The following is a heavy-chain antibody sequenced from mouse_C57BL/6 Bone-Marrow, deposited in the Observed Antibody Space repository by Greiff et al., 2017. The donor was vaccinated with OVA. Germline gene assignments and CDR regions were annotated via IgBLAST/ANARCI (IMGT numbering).Heavy chain of an antibody. Sequence: VHVKQSGPVLVKPGASVKMSCKASGYTFTDYYMNWVKQSHGKSLEWIGVINPYNGGTSYNQKFKGKATLTVDKSSSTAYMELNSLTSEDSAVYYCASGSNYFYAMDYWGQGTSVTVSS. J-gene: IGHJ4*01. D-gene: IGHD2-5*01. V-gene: IGHV1-19*01. CDR3: ASGSNYFYAMDY. CDR1: GYTFTDYY. CDR2: INPYNGGT.